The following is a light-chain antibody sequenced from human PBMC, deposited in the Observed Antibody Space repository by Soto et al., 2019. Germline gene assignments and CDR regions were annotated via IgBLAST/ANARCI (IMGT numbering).Light chain of an antibody. CDR2: DAS. CDR1: QSVGSN. CDR3: QSYNTWPYT. V-gene: IGKV3-15*01. J-gene: IGKJ2*01. Sequence: EIVMTQSPATLSVSPGERATLSCWASQSVGSNLAWYQHKPGQAPRLLIFDASIRATGIPARFSGSGSGTEFTLTISSLQSEDFAVYYCQSYNTWPYTFGQGTKLEI.